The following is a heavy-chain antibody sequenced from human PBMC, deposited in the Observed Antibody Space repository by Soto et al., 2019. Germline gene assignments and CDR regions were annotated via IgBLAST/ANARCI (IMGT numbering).Heavy chain of an antibody. CDR2: ISWNSGSI. CDR3: AKSSYGSGSPPAFDI. D-gene: IGHD3-10*01. Sequence: GGSLRLSCAASGFTFDDYVMHWVRQAPGKGLEWVSGISWNSGSIGYADSVKGRFTISRDNAKNSLYLQMNSLRAEDTALYYCAKSSYGSGSPPAFDIWGQGTMVTVSS. CDR1: GFTFDDYV. V-gene: IGHV3-9*01. J-gene: IGHJ3*02.